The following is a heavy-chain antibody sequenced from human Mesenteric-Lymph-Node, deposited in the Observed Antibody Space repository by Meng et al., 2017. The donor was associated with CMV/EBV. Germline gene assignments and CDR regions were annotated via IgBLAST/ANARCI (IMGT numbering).Heavy chain of an antibody. D-gene: IGHD3-3*01. CDR1: GGSTY. CDR2: ISSSSSYI. V-gene: IGHV3-21*01. J-gene: IGHJ4*02. CDR3: ARDLGYFGVVISYYFDY. Sequence: GESLKISCAASGGSTYMNWVRQAPGKGLEWVSSISSSSSYIYYADSVKGRFTISRDNAKNSLYLQMNSLRAEDTAVYYCARDLGYFGVVISYYFDYWGQGTLVTVSS.